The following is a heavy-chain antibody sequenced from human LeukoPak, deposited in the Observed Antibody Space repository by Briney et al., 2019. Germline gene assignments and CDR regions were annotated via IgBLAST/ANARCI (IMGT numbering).Heavy chain of an antibody. CDR2: INPNSGGT. Sequence: ASVKVSCKASGYTFTSYAMHWVRQAPGQGLEWMGWINPNSGGTNYAQKFQGRVTMTRDTSISTAYMELSRLRSDDTAVYYCARLYCSSTSCSWGQGTPVTVSS. D-gene: IGHD2-2*01. CDR3: ARLYCSSTSCS. V-gene: IGHV1-2*02. J-gene: IGHJ5*02. CDR1: GYTFTSYA.